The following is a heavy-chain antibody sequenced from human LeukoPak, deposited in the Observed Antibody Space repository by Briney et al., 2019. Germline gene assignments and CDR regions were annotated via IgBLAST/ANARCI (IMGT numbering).Heavy chain of an antibody. J-gene: IGHJ4*02. CDR3: ARNPYGDFSFDY. D-gene: IGHD4-17*01. CDR2: INSDGSST. V-gene: IGHV3-74*01. CDR1: GFTFSSYW. Sequence: PGGSLRLSCAASGFTFSSYWMHWVRQAPGKGLVWVSRINSDGSSTSYADSVKGRFTISRDNSKNTLYLQMNSLRAEDTAVYYCARNPYGDFSFDYWGQGTPVTVSS.